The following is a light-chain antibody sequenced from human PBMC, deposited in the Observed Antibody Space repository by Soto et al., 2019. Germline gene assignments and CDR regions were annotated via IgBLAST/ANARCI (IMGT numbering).Light chain of an antibody. J-gene: IGLJ1*01. V-gene: IGLV1-40*01. CDR3: QSYDISLRGYV. CDR2: GNT. Sequence: QSVLTQPPSVSGAPGQRVTISCTGGSSKIGAGYDVHWYQQLPGTAPKLLIYGNTDRPSGVPDRFSGSKSGTSASLAITGLQPEDEADYYCQSYDISLRGYVFGDGTKVTV. CDR1: SSKIGAGYD.